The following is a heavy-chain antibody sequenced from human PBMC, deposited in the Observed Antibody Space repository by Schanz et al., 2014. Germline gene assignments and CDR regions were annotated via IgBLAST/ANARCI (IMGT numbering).Heavy chain of an antibody. D-gene: IGHD1-26*01. CDR1: GFGFSSYS. V-gene: IGHV3-48*01. Sequence: EVQLLESGGGLVQPGGSLRLSCAASGFGFSSYSMNWVRQAPGKRLEWVSYISGSSRTIYYADSMKGRFTVSRDNAENALYLQMNSLRAEDTGLYFCARGGSGSHYRLDYWGQGTLVTVSS. J-gene: IGHJ4*02. CDR3: ARGGSGSHYRLDY. CDR2: ISGSSRTI.